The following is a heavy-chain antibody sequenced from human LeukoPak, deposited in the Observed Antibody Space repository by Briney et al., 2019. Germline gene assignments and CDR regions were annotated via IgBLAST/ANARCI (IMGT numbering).Heavy chain of an antibody. CDR3: ARGLRSSGYNV. CDR2: ITHSGGT. V-gene: IGHV4-34*01. D-gene: IGHD6-19*01. CDR1: GGAFSAYY. J-gene: IGHJ6*03. Sequence: SETLPLTCAVSGGAFSAYYWTWIRQPPGKGLEWIGEITHSGGTNYNPSLRSRVTLSVDTFNHQFSLNLNSVTAADTAVYYCARGLRSSGYNVWGKGTTVTVSS.